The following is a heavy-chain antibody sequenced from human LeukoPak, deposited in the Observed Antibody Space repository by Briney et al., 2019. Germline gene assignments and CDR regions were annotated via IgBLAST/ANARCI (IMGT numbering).Heavy chain of an antibody. D-gene: IGHD6-19*01. CDR1: GFTFSGYY. Sequence: PGGSLRLSCAASGFTFSGYYMSWIRQAPGKGLEWVSYIDSYSNTIYYADSVKGRFTISRDNAKNSLYLQMNSLRAEDTAVYYCARYSSGWYYFDYWGQGTLVTVSS. CDR2: IDSYSNTI. J-gene: IGHJ4*02. CDR3: ARYSSGWYYFDY. V-gene: IGHV3-11*04.